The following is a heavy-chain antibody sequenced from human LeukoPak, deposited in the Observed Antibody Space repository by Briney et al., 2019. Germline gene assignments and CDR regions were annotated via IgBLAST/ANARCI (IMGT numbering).Heavy chain of an antibody. J-gene: IGHJ4*02. CDR1: GFTFXNAW. CDR2: IKSKTDGGTT. CDR3: TTDRGNTPFDY. Sequence: SGFTFXNAWMSWVRQAPGKGLEWVGRIKSKTDGGTTDYAAPVKGRFTISRDDSKNTLYLQMNSLKTEDTAVYYCTTDRGNTPFDYWGQGTLVTVSS. V-gene: IGHV3-15*01. D-gene: IGHD1-26*01.